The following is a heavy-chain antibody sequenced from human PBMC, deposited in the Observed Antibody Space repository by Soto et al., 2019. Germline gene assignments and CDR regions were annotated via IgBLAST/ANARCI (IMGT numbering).Heavy chain of an antibody. J-gene: IGHJ4*02. CDR2: IWYDGSGY. V-gene: IGHV3-33*01. CDR1: GFTFSDYG. D-gene: IGHD4-17*01. Sequence: QVQLVESGGGVVQPGMSLRLSCTASGFTFSDYGLNWVRQAPDKGLEWVAVIWYDGSGYYYAESVKGRFTISRDNSKNTLFLQMNSLRADDTAVYYCATLGTTLTAVDYWGQGTLVTVSS. CDR3: ATLGTTLTAVDY.